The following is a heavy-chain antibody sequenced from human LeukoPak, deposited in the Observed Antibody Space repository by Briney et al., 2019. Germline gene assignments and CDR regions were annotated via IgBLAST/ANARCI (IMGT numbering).Heavy chain of an antibody. CDR3: ARDKDILTGYPTGDWFDP. V-gene: IGHV1-18*04. CDR2: ISAYNGNT. D-gene: IGHD3-9*01. J-gene: IGHJ5*02. CDR1: GYTFTSYG. Sequence: ASVKVSCKASGYTFTSYGISWVRQAPGQGLERMGWISAYNGNTNYAQKLQGRVTMTTDTSTSTAYMELRSLRSDDTAVYYCARDKDILTGYPTGDWFDPWGQGTLVTVSS.